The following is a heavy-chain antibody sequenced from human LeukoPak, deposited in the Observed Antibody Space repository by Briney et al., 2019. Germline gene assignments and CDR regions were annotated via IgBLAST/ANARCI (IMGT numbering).Heavy chain of an antibody. D-gene: IGHD1-26*01. J-gene: IGHJ5*02. Sequence: SETLSLTCIVSAGSISSYYWTWIRQPPGKGLEWIGYIYNSGNTNYNPSLKSRVTISVDTPKNQVSLRLSSVTAADTAVYYCARHAIYSGDYSFWFDPWGLGTLVTVSS. CDR1: AGSISSYY. V-gene: IGHV4-59*08. CDR2: IYNSGNT. CDR3: ARHAIYSGDYSFWFDP.